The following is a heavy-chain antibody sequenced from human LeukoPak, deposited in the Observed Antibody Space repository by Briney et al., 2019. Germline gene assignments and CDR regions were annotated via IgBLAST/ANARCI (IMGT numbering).Heavy chain of an antibody. D-gene: IGHD3-3*01. CDR2: IYYSGST. CDR3: ARTTTYYDFWSGYYDY. V-gene: IGHV4-30-4*08. CDR1: GGSISSGDHY. Sequence: PSETLSLTCTVSGGSISSGDHYWSWIRQPPGKGLEWIGYIYYSGSTYYNPSLKSRVTISVDTSKNQFSLKLSSVTAADTAVYYCARTTTYYDFWSGYYDYWGQGTLVTVSS. J-gene: IGHJ4*02.